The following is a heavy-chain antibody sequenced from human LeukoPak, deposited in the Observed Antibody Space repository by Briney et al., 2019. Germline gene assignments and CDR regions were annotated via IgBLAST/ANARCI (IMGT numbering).Heavy chain of an antibody. CDR1: GFTFSSYD. Sequence: GGSLRLSCAASGFTFSSYDMHWVCQATGKGLEWVSAIGTAGDPYYPGSVKGRFTISRENAKNSLYLQMNSLRAGDTAVYYCARGASPGGRYYYYGMDVWGKGTTVTVSS. J-gene: IGHJ6*04. D-gene: IGHD1-26*01. CDR3: ARGASPGGRYYYYGMDV. CDR2: IGTAGDP. V-gene: IGHV3-13*05.